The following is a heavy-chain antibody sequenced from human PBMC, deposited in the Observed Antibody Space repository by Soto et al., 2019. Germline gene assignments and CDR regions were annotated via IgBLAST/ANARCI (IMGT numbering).Heavy chain of an antibody. CDR2: ISYDGSNK. Sequence: QVQLVESGGGVVQPGRSLRLSCAASGFTFSSYAMHWVRQAPGKGLEWVAVISYDGSNKYYADSVKGRFTISRDNSKTLYLQMNSLRAEDTAVYYCVRDKSPYSSGWHNRHFDYWGQGTLVTAS. CDR3: VRDKSPYSSGWHNRHFDY. V-gene: IGHV3-30-3*01. D-gene: IGHD6-19*01. J-gene: IGHJ4*02. CDR1: GFTFSSYA.